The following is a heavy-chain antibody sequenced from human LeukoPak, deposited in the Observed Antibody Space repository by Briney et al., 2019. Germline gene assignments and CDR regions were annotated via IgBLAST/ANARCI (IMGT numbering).Heavy chain of an antibody. D-gene: IGHD3-9*01. CDR3: AKDMGDYDVFTGYFPFDY. Sequence: PGGSLRLSCAASGFTFEDYVMHWVRQAPGKGLGGVSGISWNSVNIVDADSVKGRFTISRDNSKNSLYLQINSLGAEDTALYYCAKDMGDYDVFTGYFPFDYWGQGPLVAVS. CDR2: ISWNSVNI. V-gene: IGHV3-9*01. CDR1: GFTFEDYV. J-gene: IGHJ4*02.